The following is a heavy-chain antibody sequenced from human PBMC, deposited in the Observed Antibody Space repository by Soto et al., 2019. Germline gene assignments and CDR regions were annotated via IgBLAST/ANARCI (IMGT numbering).Heavy chain of an antibody. J-gene: IGHJ6*02. Sequence: GGSLRLSCAASGFTFSSYAMHWVRQASGKGLEWVAVISYDGSNKYYADSVKGRFTISRDNSKNTLYLQMNSLRAEDTAVYYCARDLVPQAFDSVDVWGQGTTVTVSS. CDR2: ISYDGSNK. CDR3: ARDLVPQAFDSVDV. D-gene: IGHD5-18*01. V-gene: IGHV3-30-3*01. CDR1: GFTFSSYA.